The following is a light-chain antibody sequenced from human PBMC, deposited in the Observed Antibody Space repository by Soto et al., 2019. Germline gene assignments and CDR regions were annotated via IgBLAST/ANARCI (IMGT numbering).Light chain of an antibody. Sequence: QSVLTQPHSVSGSPGQSVAIYRSGTSSDVGGYNYVSWYQQHPGKAPKLIIFDVNKRPSGVPDRFSGSKSGSTASLTISGLQAEDEADYYCCSYGGSFYVVGTGTKVTVL. CDR1: SSDVGGYNY. V-gene: IGLV2-11*01. CDR3: CSYGGSFYV. CDR2: DVN. J-gene: IGLJ1*01.